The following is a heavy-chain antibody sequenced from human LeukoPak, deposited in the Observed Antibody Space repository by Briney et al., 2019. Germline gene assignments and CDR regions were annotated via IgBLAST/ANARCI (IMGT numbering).Heavy chain of an antibody. V-gene: IGHV3-30-3*01. CDR3: ARDITFGDQPSPFDY. D-gene: IGHD3-10*01. Sequence: SGGSLRLSCAASGFTVSSNYMSWVRQSPGKGLEWVAVISYDGSNKYYADSVKGRFTISRDNSKNTLYLQMNSLRAEDTAVYYCARDITFGDQPSPFDYWGQGTLVTVSS. CDR2: ISYDGSNK. J-gene: IGHJ4*02. CDR1: GFTVSSNY.